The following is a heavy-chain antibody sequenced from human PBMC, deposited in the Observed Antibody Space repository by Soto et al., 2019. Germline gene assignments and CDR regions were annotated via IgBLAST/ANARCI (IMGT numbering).Heavy chain of an antibody. Sequence: GGSLRLSCAASGFTFGSYAMSWVRQAPGKGLEWVSAISGSGGSTYYADSVKGRFTISRDNSKNTLYLQMNSLRAEDTAVYYCAKGPYSSSWYAKYYYYGMDVWGQGTTVTVSS. CDR3: AKGPYSSSWYAKYYYYGMDV. V-gene: IGHV3-23*01. D-gene: IGHD6-13*01. CDR1: GFTFGSYA. J-gene: IGHJ6*02. CDR2: ISGSGGST.